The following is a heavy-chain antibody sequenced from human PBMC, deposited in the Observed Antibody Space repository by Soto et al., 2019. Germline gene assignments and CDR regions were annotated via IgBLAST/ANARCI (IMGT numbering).Heavy chain of an antibody. J-gene: IGHJ6*02. Sequence: LRLSCAASGFTFSSYGMHWVRQAPGKGLEWVAVISYDGSNKYYADSVKGRFTISRDNSKNTLYLQMNSLRAEDTAVYYCAKEGSIAVVKDGVDVWGQGTTVTVSS. CDR3: AKEGSIAVVKDGVDV. CDR2: ISYDGSNK. D-gene: IGHD3-22*01. CDR1: GFTFSSYG. V-gene: IGHV3-30*18.